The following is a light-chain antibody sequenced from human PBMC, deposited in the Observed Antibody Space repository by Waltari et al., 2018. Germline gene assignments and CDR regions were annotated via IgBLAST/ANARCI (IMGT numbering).Light chain of an antibody. Sequence: SYELTQPPSVSVFPGQTDHITCARDTLGDKYACWYQQKPGQSPVLVIYQDYKRPSGIPERFSGYNSGNTAALTVSGTQAMDEADYYCQAWDTSTYHVVCGGGTNLTVL. J-gene: IGLJ2*01. CDR1: TLGDKY. V-gene: IGLV3-1*01. CDR2: QDY. CDR3: QAWDTSTYHVV.